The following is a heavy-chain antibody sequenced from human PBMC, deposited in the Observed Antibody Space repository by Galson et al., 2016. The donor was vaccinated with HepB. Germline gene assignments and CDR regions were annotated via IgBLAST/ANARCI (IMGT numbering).Heavy chain of an antibody. CDR1: GFTFNAYD. Sequence: SLRLSCAASGFTFNAYDMHWVRQAPGKGLEWVALISFDGSSQYYTDSVRGRFTISRDNSKNTLYLQMNSLRAEDTAVYYCAKEVPNAFDPWGQGTLVTVSS. CDR3: AKEVPNAFDP. J-gene: IGHJ5*02. CDR2: ISFDGSSQ. V-gene: IGHV3-33*06. D-gene: IGHD2-8*01.